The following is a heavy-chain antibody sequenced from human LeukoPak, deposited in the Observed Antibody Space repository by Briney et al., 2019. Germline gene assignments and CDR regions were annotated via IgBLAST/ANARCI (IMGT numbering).Heavy chain of an antibody. CDR3: TTAFSDTAEGGWFDP. CDR1: GFTFSSYG. D-gene: IGHD5-18*01. V-gene: IGHV3-30*03. J-gene: IGHJ5*02. Sequence: GGSLRLSCAASGFTFSSYGMHWVRQAPGKGLEWVAVISYDGSNKYYADSVKGRFTISRDNSKNTLYLQMNSLRAEDTAVYYCTTAFSDTAEGGWFDPWGQGTLVTVSS. CDR2: ISYDGSNK.